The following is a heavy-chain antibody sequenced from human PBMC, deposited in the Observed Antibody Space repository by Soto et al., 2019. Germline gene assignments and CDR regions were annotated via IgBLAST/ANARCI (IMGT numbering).Heavy chain of an antibody. J-gene: IGHJ6*03. CDR2: TYYRSKWYN. D-gene: IGHD6-13*01. CDR3: ARDWQQQLVREYYYYYMDV. V-gene: IGHV6-1*01. Sequence: SQTLSLTCAISGDSVSSNSAAWNWIRQSPSRGLEWLGRTYYRSKWYNDYAVSVKSRITINPDTSKNQFSLQLNSVTPEDTAVYYCARDWQQQLVREYYYYYMDVWGKGTTVTVSS. CDR1: GDSVSSNSAA.